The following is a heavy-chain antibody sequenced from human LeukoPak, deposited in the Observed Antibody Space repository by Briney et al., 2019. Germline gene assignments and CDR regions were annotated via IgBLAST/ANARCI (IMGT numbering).Heavy chain of an antibody. CDR1: GYTLTELS. CDR3: ARGPGWELPNI. CDR2: FDPEDGET. J-gene: IGHJ3*02. D-gene: IGHD2-15*01. V-gene: IGHV1-24*01. Sequence: ASVKVSCKVSGYTLTELSMHWVRQAPGKGLEWMGGFDPEDGETIYAQKFQGRVTITTDESTSTAYMELSSLRSEDTAVYYCARGPGWELPNIWGQGTMVTVSS.